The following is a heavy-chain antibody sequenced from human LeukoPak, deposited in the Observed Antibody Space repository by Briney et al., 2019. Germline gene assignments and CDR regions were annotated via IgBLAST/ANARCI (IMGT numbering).Heavy chain of an antibody. CDR3: AKIRYGGDSGLDY. D-gene: IGHD2-21*01. Sequence: GGSLRLSCATSGFDFSDAWMSWVRQAPGKGLEWVSLIGGSGGITYYADSVKGRFTISRDNSKNTLYLQMNSLRAGDTAVYYCAKIRYGGDSGLDYWGQGTLVTVSS. J-gene: IGHJ4*02. V-gene: IGHV3-23*01. CDR2: IGGSGGIT. CDR1: GFDFSDAW.